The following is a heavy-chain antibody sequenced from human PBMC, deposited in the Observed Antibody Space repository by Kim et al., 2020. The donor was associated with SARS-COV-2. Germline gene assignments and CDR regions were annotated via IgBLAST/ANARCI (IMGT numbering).Heavy chain of an antibody. D-gene: IGHD7-27*01. CDR2: ISPYNGNT. V-gene: IGHV1-18*01. J-gene: IGHJ4*02. CDR1: GYTFTSYG. CDR3: ARDGDMPDY. Sequence: ASVKVSCKASGYTFTSYGISWVRQAPGQGLEWMGWISPYNGNTKYAQKFQGRVTMSTDTSTTTAYMELRSLRSEDTAVYYCARDGDMPDYWGQGTLVTVS.